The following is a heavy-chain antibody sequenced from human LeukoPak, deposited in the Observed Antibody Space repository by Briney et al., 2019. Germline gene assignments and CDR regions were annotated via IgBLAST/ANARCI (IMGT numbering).Heavy chain of an antibody. CDR2: ISGDGGRT. CDR1: GFTFDDYA. J-gene: IGHJ4*02. Sequence: GGSLRLSCAVSGFTFDDYAMHWVRQAPGKGLEWVSLISGDGGRTHYADSVKGRFTISRDNSKNSLYLQMNSLRTEDTALYYCAKDRFGGYSYGYVFDYWGQGPLVTVSS. V-gene: IGHV3-43*02. CDR3: AKDRFGGYSYGYVFDY. D-gene: IGHD5-18*01.